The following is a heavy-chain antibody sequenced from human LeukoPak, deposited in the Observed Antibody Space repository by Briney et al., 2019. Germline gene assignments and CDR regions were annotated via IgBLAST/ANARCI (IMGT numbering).Heavy chain of an antibody. D-gene: IGHD3-22*01. J-gene: IGHJ4*02. CDR2: ISGSGGST. Sequence: PGGSLRLSCAASGFTFSSYAMSWVRQAPGKGLEWVSAISGSGGSTYYADSVKGRFTISRDNSKNTLYLQMNSLRAEDTAVYYCARGDVVGYYDSGGGLDWGQGTLVTVSS. CDR3: ARGDVVGYYDSGGGLD. CDR1: GFTFSSYA. V-gene: IGHV3-23*01.